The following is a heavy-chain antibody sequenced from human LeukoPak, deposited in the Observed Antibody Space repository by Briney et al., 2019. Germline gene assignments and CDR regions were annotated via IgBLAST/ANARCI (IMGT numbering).Heavy chain of an antibody. V-gene: IGHV4-34*01. CDR1: GGSFSGYY. CDR3: ASLSTHYGMDV. D-gene: IGHD3-16*02. J-gene: IGHJ6*02. Sequence: TSETLSLTCAVYGGSFSGYYWCWIRQPPGKGLEWIGEINHSGSTNYNPSLKSRVTISVDTSKNQFSLKLSSVTAADTAVYYCASLSTHYGMDVWGQGTTVTVSS. CDR2: INHSGST.